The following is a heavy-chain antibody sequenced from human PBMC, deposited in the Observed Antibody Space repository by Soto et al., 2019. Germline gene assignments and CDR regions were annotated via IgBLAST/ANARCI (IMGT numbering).Heavy chain of an antibody. CDR1: GYTFTSYG. CDR2: ISAYNGNT. CDR3: ARAPQPHSIAARRWGFDP. V-gene: IGHV1-18*01. J-gene: IGHJ5*02. D-gene: IGHD6-6*01. Sequence: QVQLVQSGAEVKKPGASVKVSCKASGYTFTSYGISWVRQAPGQGLEWMGWISAYNGNTNYAQKLQGRVTMTTDTSTSTAYMELRSLRSDDTAVYYCARAPQPHSIAARRWGFDPWGQGTLVTVSS.